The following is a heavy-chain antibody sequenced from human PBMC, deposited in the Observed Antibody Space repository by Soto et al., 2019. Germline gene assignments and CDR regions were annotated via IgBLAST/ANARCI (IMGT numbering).Heavy chain of an antibody. CDR2: IIPIFGTA. Sequence: SVKVSCKASGGTFSSYAISWVRQAPGQGLEWMGGIIPIFGTANYAQKFQGRVTITADESTSTAYMELSSLRSEDTAVYYCARPYSSGYNWFDPWGQGTLVTVSS. J-gene: IGHJ5*02. CDR3: ARPYSSGYNWFDP. CDR1: GGTFSSYA. V-gene: IGHV1-69*13. D-gene: IGHD6-25*01.